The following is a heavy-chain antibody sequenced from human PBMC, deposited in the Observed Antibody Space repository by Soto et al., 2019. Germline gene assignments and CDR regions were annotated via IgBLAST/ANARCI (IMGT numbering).Heavy chain of an antibody. CDR3: ARHPDTHFKVFDPYLDY. D-gene: IGHD5-18*01. Sequence: SETLSLTCTVSGGSISSYYWSWIRQPPGKGLEWIGYIYYSGSTNYNPSLKSRVTISVDTSKNQFSLKLSSVTAADTAVYYCARHPDTHFKVFDPYLDYWGQGTLVTVSS. CDR2: IYYSGST. J-gene: IGHJ4*02. CDR1: GGSISSYY. V-gene: IGHV4-59*01.